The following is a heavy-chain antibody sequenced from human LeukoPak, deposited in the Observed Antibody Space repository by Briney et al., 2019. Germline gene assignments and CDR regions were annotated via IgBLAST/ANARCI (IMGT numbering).Heavy chain of an antibody. CDR3: ARSTDSSGWYPYYFDY. D-gene: IGHD6-19*01. J-gene: IGHJ4*02. CDR1: GGSFSGYY. CDR2: IYHSGST. Sequence: SSETLSLTCAVYGGSFSGYYWSWIRQPPGKGLEWIGEIYHSGSTNYNPSLKSRVTISVDKSKNQFSLKLSSVTAADTAVYYCARSTDSSGWYPYYFDYWGQGTLVTVSS. V-gene: IGHV4-34*01.